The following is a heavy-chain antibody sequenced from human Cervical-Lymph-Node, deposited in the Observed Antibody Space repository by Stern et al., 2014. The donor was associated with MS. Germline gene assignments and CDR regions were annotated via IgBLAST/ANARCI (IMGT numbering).Heavy chain of an antibody. D-gene: IGHD6-13*01. V-gene: IGHV4-61*02. CDR1: GGSISSGSYY. Sequence: VQLEESGPGLVKPSQTLSLTCTVSGGSISSGSYYWSWIRQPAGKGLEWIGRIYTSGSTNYNPSLKSRVTLSVDKSKNQFSLKLSFVTAADTAVYYCAREIGSWSTRGGDWFDPWGQGTLVTVSS. J-gene: IGHJ5*02. CDR2: IYTSGST. CDR3: AREIGSWSTRGGDWFDP.